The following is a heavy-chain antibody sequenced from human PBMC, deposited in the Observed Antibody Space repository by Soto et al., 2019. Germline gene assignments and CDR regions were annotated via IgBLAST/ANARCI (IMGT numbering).Heavy chain of an antibody. CDR3: ARAADQLLSYYYGVDV. V-gene: IGHV3-74*01. D-gene: IGHD2-2*01. CDR1: GFTFSSYW. J-gene: IGHJ6*02. CDR2: INSDGSST. Sequence: GGSLRLSCAASGFTFSSYWMHWVRQAPGKGLVWVSRINSDGSSTSYADSVKGRFTISRDNAKNTLYLQMNSLRAEDTAVYYCARAADQLLSYYYGVDVWGQGTTVTVSS.